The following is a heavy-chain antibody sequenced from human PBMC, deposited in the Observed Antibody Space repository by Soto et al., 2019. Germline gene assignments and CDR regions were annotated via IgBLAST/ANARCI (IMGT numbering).Heavy chain of an antibody. CDR2: IRSGRDT. Sequence: TGGSLRLSCAVSGFTFSNYYIHWVRQAPGKGLEWVSSIRSGRDTFYADSVKGRFSISRDDATSSVSLQMNSLRGEDTAVYFCAREETAWTLPYGLDVWGQGTTVTVSS. CDR3: AREETAWTLPYGLDV. J-gene: IGHJ6*02. V-gene: IGHV3-21*01. D-gene: IGHD2-21*02. CDR1: GFTFSNYY.